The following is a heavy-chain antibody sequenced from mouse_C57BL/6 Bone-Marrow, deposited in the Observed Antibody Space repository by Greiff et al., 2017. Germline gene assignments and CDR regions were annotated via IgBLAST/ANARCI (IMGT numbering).Heavy chain of an antibody. CDR3: ARDDSYGRVLYYAMDY. CDR2: IWTGGGT. D-gene: IGHD1-1*01. Sequence: QVQLQQSGPGLVAPSQSLSITCTVSGFSLNSYAISWVRPPPGKGLEWLGVIWTGGGTNYNSACKSRLSISKENSKSQVFLKMNSLQTDDTARYYCARDDSYGRVLYYAMDYWGQGTSVTVSS. V-gene: IGHV2-9-1*01. J-gene: IGHJ4*01. CDR1: GFSLNSYA.